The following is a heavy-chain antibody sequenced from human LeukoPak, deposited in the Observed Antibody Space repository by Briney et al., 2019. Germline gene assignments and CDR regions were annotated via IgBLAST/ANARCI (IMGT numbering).Heavy chain of an antibody. CDR3: AKGSVGSGWF. D-gene: IGHD6-19*01. Sequence: GGSLRLSCAASGFTFSSYAMSWVRQAPGKGLEWVSAISGGGGTTYYADPVKGRFTISRDNSKNTLYLQMNSLRVEDTAVYYCAKGSVGSGWFWGQGTLVTVSS. CDR2: ISGGGGTT. J-gene: IGHJ4*02. CDR1: GFTFSSYA. V-gene: IGHV3-23*01.